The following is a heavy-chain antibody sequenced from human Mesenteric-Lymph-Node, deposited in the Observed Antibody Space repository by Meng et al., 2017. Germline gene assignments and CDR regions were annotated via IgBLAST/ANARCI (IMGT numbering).Heavy chain of an antibody. Sequence: SLKISCAASGFTFDDYAMHWVRQAPGKGLEWVSGISWNSGSIGYADSVKGRFTISRDNAKNSLYLQMNSLRAEDTAVYYCARARHSSSWYRVTGGYFDYWGQGTRVTVSS. D-gene: IGHD6-13*01. V-gene: IGHV3-9*01. CDR1: GFTFDDYA. J-gene: IGHJ4*02. CDR3: ARARHSSSWYRVTGGYFDY. CDR2: ISWNSGSI.